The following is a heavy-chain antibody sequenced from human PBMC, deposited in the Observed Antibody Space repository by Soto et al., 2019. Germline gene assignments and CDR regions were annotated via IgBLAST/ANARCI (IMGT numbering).Heavy chain of an antibody. D-gene: IGHD3-10*02. CDR2: VYSGGGT. CDR1: GFSVSNKY. V-gene: IGHV3-53*01. J-gene: IGHJ4*02. Sequence: GGSLRLSCAASGFSVSNKYMTWVRQAPGKGLEWVSVVYSGGGTYYADSVKGRFTMSRDSTKNTLTLQMNSLRAEDTALYYCATGGYYDRTPSYYFDHWGRGTLVTVSS. CDR3: ATGGYYDRTPSYYFDH.